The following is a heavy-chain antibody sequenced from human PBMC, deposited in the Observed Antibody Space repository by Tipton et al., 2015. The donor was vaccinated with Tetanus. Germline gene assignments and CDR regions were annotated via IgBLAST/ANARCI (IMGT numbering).Heavy chain of an antibody. Sequence: TLSLTCTVSGASISSYYWSWIRQPAGKGLEWIGRVYNSGSTDYNPSLKSRLAMSLDTSKNQFSLKLGSETAADTAVYYCARDHTRYSGSSVATFDIWGQGTMVTVSS. J-gene: IGHJ3*02. CDR1: GASISSYY. CDR2: VYNSGST. CDR3: ARDHTRYSGSSVATFDI. D-gene: IGHD6-6*01. V-gene: IGHV4-4*07.